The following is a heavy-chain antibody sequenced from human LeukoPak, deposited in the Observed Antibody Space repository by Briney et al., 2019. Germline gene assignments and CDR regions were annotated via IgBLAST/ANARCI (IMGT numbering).Heavy chain of an antibody. CDR1: GGSISSYY. J-gene: IGHJ3*02. V-gene: IGHV4-59*01. D-gene: IGHD6-13*01. CDR3: ARSYIAASGRDAFDI. CDR2: IYYSGST. Sequence: SETLSLTCTVSGGSISSYYWSWIRQPPGKGLDWIGYIYYSGSTNYNPSLKSRVTISVDTSKNQFSLKLSSVTAADTAIYYCARSYIAASGRDAFDIWGQGTMVTVSS.